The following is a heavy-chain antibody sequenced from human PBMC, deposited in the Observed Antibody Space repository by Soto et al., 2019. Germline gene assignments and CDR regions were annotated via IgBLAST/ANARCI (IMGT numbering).Heavy chain of an antibody. CDR2: IYYSGST. CDR3: ASSPIVVVPAAMLYYYYMDV. D-gene: IGHD2-2*01. CDR1: GGSISSYY. J-gene: IGHJ6*03. V-gene: IGHV4-59*01. Sequence: SETLSLTCTVSGGSISSYYWSWIRQPPGKGLEWIGYIYYSGSTNYNPSLKSRVTISVDTSKNQFSLKLSSVTAADTAVYYCASSPIVVVPAAMLYYYYMDVWGKGTTVTVSS.